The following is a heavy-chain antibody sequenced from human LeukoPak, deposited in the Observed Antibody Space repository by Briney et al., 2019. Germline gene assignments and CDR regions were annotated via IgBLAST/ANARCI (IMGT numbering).Heavy chain of an antibody. CDR1: GFTFSSYN. Sequence: GGSLRLSCAASGFTFSSYNMNWVRQAPGKGLEWVSCINNLSGDIFYADSVKGRFTISRDNAKSSLFLQMNSLRAEDTAVYFCASGPIDYWGQGTLVTVSS. V-gene: IGHV3-21*01. J-gene: IGHJ4*02. CDR2: INNLSGDI. CDR3: ASGPIDY.